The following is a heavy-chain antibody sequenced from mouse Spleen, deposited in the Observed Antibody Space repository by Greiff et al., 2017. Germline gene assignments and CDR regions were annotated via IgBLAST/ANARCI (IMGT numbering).Heavy chain of an antibody. CDR3: TRWAFGFPATWFAY. CDR1: GYTFTDYE. Sequence: QVQLQQSGAELVRPGASVTLSCKASGYTFTDYEMHWVKQTPVHGLEWIGAIDPETGGTAYNQKFKGKAILTADKSSSKAYMELRSLTSEDSAVYYCTRWAFGFPATWFAYWGQGTLVTVSA. CDR2: IDPETGGT. V-gene: IGHV1-15*01. J-gene: IGHJ3*01. D-gene: IGHD1-2*01.